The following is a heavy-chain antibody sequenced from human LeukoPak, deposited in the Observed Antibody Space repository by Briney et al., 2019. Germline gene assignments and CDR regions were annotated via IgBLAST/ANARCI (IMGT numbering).Heavy chain of an antibody. Sequence: SQTLSLTCAISGDSVSSNSAAWNWIRQSPSRGFEWLGRTYYRSKWYNDYAVSVKSRITINPDTSKNQFSLQLNSVTPEDTAVYYCARDLIAAAGTHYYYGMDVWGQGTTVTVSS. V-gene: IGHV6-1*01. CDR1: GDSVSSNSAA. J-gene: IGHJ6*02. D-gene: IGHD6-13*01. CDR3: ARDLIAAAGTHYYYGMDV. CDR2: TYYRSKWYN.